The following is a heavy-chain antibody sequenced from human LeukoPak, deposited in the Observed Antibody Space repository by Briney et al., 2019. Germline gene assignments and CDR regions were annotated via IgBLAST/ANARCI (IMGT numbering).Heavy chain of an antibody. D-gene: IGHD4-17*01. V-gene: IGHV3-7*01. J-gene: IGHJ1*01. CDR2: IKQDGSEK. CDR1: GFNFSTYW. CDR3: ARLPDDYGDYKYFQH. Sequence: GGSLRLSCAASGFNFSTYWMTWVRQAPGKGLEWVANIKQDGSEKYYVDSVKGRFTISRDNVKNSLYLQMNSLRAEDTAVYYCARLPDDYGDYKYFQHWGQGTLVTVSS.